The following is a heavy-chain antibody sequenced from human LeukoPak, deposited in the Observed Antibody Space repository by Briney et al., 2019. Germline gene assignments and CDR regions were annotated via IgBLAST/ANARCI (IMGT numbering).Heavy chain of an antibody. Sequence: GGSLRLSCAASGFTFSNAWMSWVRQAPGKGLEWVGRIKSKTDGGTTDYAAPVKGRFTISRDDSKNTLYLQMNSLKTEDTAVYYCTTDHAVQWLEWYYFDYWGQGALVTVSS. CDR2: IKSKTDGGTT. CDR1: GFTFSNAW. J-gene: IGHJ4*02. CDR3: TTDHAVQWLEWYYFDY. V-gene: IGHV3-15*01. D-gene: IGHD6-19*01.